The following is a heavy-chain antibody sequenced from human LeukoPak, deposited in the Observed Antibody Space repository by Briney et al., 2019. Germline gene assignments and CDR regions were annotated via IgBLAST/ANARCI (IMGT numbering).Heavy chain of an antibody. CDR3: AKGKPGWQWLPFDY. CDR2: ISSSGSTI. V-gene: IGHV3-48*03. CDR1: GFTFRTYE. Sequence: GGSLRLSCAASGFTFRTYEMNWVRQAPGKGLEWLSYISSSGSTIYQADAVKGRFTISRDNAKNSLYLQMNSLRAEDTALYYCAKGKPGWQWLPFDYWGQGTLVTVSS. D-gene: IGHD6-19*01. J-gene: IGHJ4*02.